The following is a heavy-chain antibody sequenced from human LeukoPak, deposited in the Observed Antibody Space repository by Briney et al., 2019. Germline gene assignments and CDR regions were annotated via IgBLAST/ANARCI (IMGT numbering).Heavy chain of an antibody. V-gene: IGHV3-21*01. D-gene: IGHD7-27*01. Sequence: GGSLRLSCAASGFTFSSYSMNWVRQAPGKGLEWVSFISSSSSYIYYADSVKGRFTISRDNSKNTLYLQMNSLRAEDTAVYYCARGETLGYYYYYMDVWGKGTTVTISS. CDR1: GFTFSSYS. J-gene: IGHJ6*03. CDR2: ISSSSSYI. CDR3: ARGETLGYYYYYMDV.